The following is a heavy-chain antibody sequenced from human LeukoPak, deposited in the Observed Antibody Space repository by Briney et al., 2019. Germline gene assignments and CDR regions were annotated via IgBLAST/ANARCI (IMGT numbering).Heavy chain of an antibody. J-gene: IGHJ4*02. CDR3: ANPRYDSSGYYYVD. Sequence: ASVKVSCKASGYTFIYYTMHWLRQAPGQRLDWMGWINGGSGNTKYSPEFQGRVTITRDTSARTGYMELSSLRSEDTAVYYCANPRYDSSGYYYVDWGQGTLVTVSS. V-gene: IGHV1-3*01. CDR1: GYTFIYYT. D-gene: IGHD3-22*01. CDR2: INGGSGNT.